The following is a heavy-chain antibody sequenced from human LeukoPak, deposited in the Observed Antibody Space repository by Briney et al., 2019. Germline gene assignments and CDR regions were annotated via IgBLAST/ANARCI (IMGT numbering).Heavy chain of an antibody. V-gene: IGHV1-18*01. CDR2: ISAYNGNT. CDR3: AREEGVVRGQYYYYGMDV. J-gene: IGHJ6*02. CDR1: GYTFTSYG. Sequence: ASVKVSCKASGYTFTSYGISWVRQAPGQGLEWMGWISAYNGNTNYAQKLQGRVTMTTDTSTSTAYMELRSLRSDDTAVYYCAREEGVVRGQYYYYGMDVWGQGTTVTVSS. D-gene: IGHD3-10*01.